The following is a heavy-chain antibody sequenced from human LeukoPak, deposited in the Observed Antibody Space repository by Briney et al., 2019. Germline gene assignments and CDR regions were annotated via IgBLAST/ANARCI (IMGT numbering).Heavy chain of an antibody. J-gene: IGHJ3*01. CDR1: TFTFGDYP. CDR2: IKTKPFGGTS. D-gene: IGHD2-2*01. CDR3: ARHQSPYHAFDL. Sequence: PGGSLRLSCTSATFTFGDYPLSWVRQAPGRGLEWITFIKTKPFGGTSEYAASVKGRFTFSRDDSKNIAYLQMNSLSTEDTAVYYCARHQSPYHAFDLWGQGTMVTVAS. V-gene: IGHV3-49*04.